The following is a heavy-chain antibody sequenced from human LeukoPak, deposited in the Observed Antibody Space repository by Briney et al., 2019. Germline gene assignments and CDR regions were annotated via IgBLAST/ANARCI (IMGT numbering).Heavy chain of an antibody. CDR3: ARRHYGVGFEY. Sequence: SETLSLTCSVAGYNISSDYYWGWIRLPPGKGLEWIGTIYDNGGAFYNPSLMSRVTISGDMSKNQQFSLKLTSVTAADTAFYYCARRHYGVGFEYWGQGILVTVSS. D-gene: IGHD4-17*01. J-gene: IGHJ4*02. V-gene: IGHV4-38-2*01. CDR2: IYDNGGA. CDR1: GYNISSDYY.